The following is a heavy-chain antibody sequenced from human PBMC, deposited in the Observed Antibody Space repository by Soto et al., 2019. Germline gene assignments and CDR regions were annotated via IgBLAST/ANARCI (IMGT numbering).Heavy chain of an antibody. CDR2: IYNSGST. CDR3: ASGSSVSAYIDS. V-gene: IGHV4-61*01. CDR1: GGSVSSGNQS. D-gene: IGHD6-13*01. J-gene: IGHJ4*02. Sequence: VQLQESGPGLVKPSETLSLTCTVSGGSVSSGNQSWRWIRQPPGKGLEWIGYIYNSGSTDYNPSLKSRVSISVDTSKNQFSLNLSSVTAADTAMYLCASGSSVSAYIDSWGQGTLVTVSS.